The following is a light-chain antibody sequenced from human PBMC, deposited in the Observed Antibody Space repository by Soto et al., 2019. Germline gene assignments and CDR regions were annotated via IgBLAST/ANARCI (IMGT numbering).Light chain of an antibody. CDR3: KQYDRSPPYT. J-gene: IGKJ2*01. V-gene: IGKV3-20*01. CDR1: QSVSSY. Sequence: VVTESPATLSLSPGERAALSCRARQSVSSYLAWYQQKPGQAPRLLIYDASNRATGIPARFSGSGSATDFTLTIGRLEPEDAAVYYCKQYDRSPPYTFGQGTRLEIK. CDR2: DAS.